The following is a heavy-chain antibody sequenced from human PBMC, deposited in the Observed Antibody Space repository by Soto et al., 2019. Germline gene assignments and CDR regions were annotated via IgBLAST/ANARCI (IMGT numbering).Heavy chain of an antibody. CDR2: IKQDGSEK. Sequence: GGSQRLSCAAAGFNFISYGMSWVRKATGKGLEWVANIKQDGSEKYYVDSVKGRFTISRDNAKNSLYLQMNSLRAEDTAVYYCARDGLAGFGDILTGYYIHYYYGMDVWGQGTTVTVSS. D-gene: IGHD3-9*01. V-gene: IGHV3-7*04. CDR3: ARDGLAGFGDILTGYYIHYYYGMDV. CDR1: GFNFISYG. J-gene: IGHJ6*02.